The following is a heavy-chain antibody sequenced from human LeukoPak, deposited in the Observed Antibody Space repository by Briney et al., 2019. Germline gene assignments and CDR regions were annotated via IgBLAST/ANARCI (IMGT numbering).Heavy chain of an antibody. CDR1: GGSVSGYY. CDR2: IYYSGCS. Sequence: SETLSLTCTVSGGSVSGYYWNWIRQPPGKGLEWIGHIYYSGCSNYNPSLKSRVTLSVDTSKNQFSLSLSSVTAADTAVYYCARGHIAADFWGQGTLVTVSS. D-gene: IGHD5-12*01. J-gene: IGHJ4*02. V-gene: IGHV4-59*02. CDR3: ARGHIAADF.